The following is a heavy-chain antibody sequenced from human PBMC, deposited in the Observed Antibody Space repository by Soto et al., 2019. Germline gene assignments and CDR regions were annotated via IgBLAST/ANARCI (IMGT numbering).Heavy chain of an antibody. CDR2: IYYSGST. V-gene: IGHV4-31*03. CDR1: GGSISSGGYY. D-gene: IGHD2-15*01. CDR3: ARRTRGGYFDY. Sequence: QVQLQESGPGLVKPSQTLSLTCTVSGGSISSGGYYWSWIRQHPGKGLAWIGYIYYSGSTYYNPSLESXVTRSXXTSKNQFSLQLRSVTAADTAVYYCARRTRGGYFDYWGQGTLVTVSS. J-gene: IGHJ4*02.